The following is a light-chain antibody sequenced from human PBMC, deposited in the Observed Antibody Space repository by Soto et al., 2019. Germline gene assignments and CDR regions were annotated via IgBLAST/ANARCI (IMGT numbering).Light chain of an antibody. CDR2: PAS. CDR3: QQLYGYPLT. CDR1: QDISRA. J-gene: IGKJ4*01. V-gene: IGKV1-9*01. Sequence: IQLTQSPSSLSATVGDRVTITCRASQDISRALAWYQQKPGKAPNLLISPASNLQSGVPSRFSGSGSGTDFTLTINGLQPEDFATYWCQQLYGYPLTFVGGSKVEIK.